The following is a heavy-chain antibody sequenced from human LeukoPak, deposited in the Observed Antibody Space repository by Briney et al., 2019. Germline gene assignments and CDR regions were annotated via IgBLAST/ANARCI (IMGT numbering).Heavy chain of an antibody. Sequence: SETLSLTCTVSGGSISSSSYYWGWIRQPPGKGLEWIGSIYYSGSTYYNPSLKSRVTISVDTSKNQFSLKLSSVTAADTAVYYCARDHYDSSGTYYFDYWGQGTLVTVSS. CDR1: GGSISSSSYY. CDR2: IYYSGST. J-gene: IGHJ4*02. D-gene: IGHD3-22*01. CDR3: ARDHYDSSGTYYFDY. V-gene: IGHV4-39*07.